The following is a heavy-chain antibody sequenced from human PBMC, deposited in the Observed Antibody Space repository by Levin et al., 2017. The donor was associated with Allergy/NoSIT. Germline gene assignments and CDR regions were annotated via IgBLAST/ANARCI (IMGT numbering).Heavy chain of an antibody. Sequence: SQTLSLTCTVSGGSISSSSYYWGWIRQPPGKGLEWIGNIYYSGSTYYNPSLKSRVTISVDTSKNQFSLKLSSVTAADTAVYYCARLRLYDSSGYVDYWGQGTLVTVSS. CDR1: GGSISSSSYY. CDR3: ARLRLYDSSGYVDY. V-gene: IGHV4-39*01. CDR2: IYYSGST. D-gene: IGHD3-22*01. J-gene: IGHJ4*02.